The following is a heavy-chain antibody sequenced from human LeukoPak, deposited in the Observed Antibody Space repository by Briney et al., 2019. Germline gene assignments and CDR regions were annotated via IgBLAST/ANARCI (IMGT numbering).Heavy chain of an antibody. V-gene: IGHV1-18*01. D-gene: IGHD3-3*01. Sequence: ASVKVSCKASGYTFTSYGISWVRQAPGQGLEWMGWISAYNGNTNYAQKLQGRVTMTTDTSTSTAYMGLRSLRSDDTAVYYCARVRFLGHAFDIWGQGTMVTVSS. CDR1: GYTFTSYG. CDR3: ARVRFLGHAFDI. J-gene: IGHJ3*02. CDR2: ISAYNGNT.